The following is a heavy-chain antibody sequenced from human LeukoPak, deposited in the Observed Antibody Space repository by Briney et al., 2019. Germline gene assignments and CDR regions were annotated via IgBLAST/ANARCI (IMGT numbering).Heavy chain of an antibody. J-gene: IGHJ6*02. D-gene: IGHD2-2*02. Sequence: SVKVSCKASGGTFSSYAISWVRQAPGQGLEWMGGIIPIFGTANYAQKFQGRVTITADESTSTAYTELSSLRSEDTAVYYCARDLLDIVVVPAAIGEENYYYYYGMDVWGQGTTVTVSS. CDR1: GGTFSSYA. CDR3: ARDLLDIVVVPAAIGEENYYYYYGMDV. V-gene: IGHV1-69*13. CDR2: IIPIFGTA.